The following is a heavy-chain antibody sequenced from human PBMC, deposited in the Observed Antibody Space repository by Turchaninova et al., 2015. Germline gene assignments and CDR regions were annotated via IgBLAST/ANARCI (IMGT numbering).Heavy chain of an antibody. V-gene: IGHV1-3*01. D-gene: IGHD3-3*01. CDR1: GYSINTYA. CDR3: ARGGGYDFWSGYHPSGMDV. Sequence: KASGYSINTYAMHWVRQAPGQRLEWMGWINAGNGNTKYSQKFQGRVTITRDTSASTAYLELSSLRSEDTAVYYCARGGGYDFWSGYHPSGMDVWGQGTTVTVSS. CDR2: INAGNGNT. J-gene: IGHJ6*02.